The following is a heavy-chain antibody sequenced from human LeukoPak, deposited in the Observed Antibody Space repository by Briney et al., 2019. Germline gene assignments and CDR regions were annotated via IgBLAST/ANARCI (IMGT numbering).Heavy chain of an antibody. CDR3: ARDLTTDGGSYSDY. D-gene: IGHD1-26*01. CDR2: INPNSGGT. J-gene: IGHJ4*02. CDR1: GYTFTCYY. V-gene: IGHV1-2*06. Sequence: ASVKVSCKASGYTFTCYYMHWVRQAPGQGLEWMGRINPNSGGTNYAQKFQGRVTMTRDTSISTAYMELSRLRSDDTAVYYCARDLTTDGGSYSDYWGQGTLVTVSS.